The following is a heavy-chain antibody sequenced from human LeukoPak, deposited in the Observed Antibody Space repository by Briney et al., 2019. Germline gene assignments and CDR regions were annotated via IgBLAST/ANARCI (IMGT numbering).Heavy chain of an antibody. CDR1: GYTFTGYY. CDR3: ARRVRRGDNWFDP. D-gene: IGHD3-10*01. Sequence: VASVKVSCKASGYTFTGYYIHWVRQAPGQGLEWMGWINPNSGDTNYAQKFQGRVTMTRDTSISTAYLELSRLRSDDTAVYYCARRVRRGDNWFDPWGQGTLVTVSS. V-gene: IGHV1-2*02. CDR2: INPNSGDT. J-gene: IGHJ5*02.